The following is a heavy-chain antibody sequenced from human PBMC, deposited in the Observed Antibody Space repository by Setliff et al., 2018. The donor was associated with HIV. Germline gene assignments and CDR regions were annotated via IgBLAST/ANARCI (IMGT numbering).Heavy chain of an antibody. CDR1: GDSINSHY. Sequence: PSETLSLTCTASGDSINSHYWSWIRQPPGKGLEWIGFTYYSGGTNYNPSLKSRVTISVDTSKNHFSLNLTSVTAADTAIYYCARNGVGDAPFDSWGQGTLVTVS. CDR2: TYYSGGT. J-gene: IGHJ4*02. D-gene: IGHD3-3*01. CDR3: ARNGVGDAPFDS. V-gene: IGHV4-59*11.